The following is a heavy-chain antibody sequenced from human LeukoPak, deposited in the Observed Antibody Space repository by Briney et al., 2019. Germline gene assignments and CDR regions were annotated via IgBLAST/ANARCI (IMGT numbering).Heavy chain of an antibody. CDR1: GGSISSYY. D-gene: IGHD3-16*01. J-gene: IGHJ4*02. Sequence: PSETLSLTCAVSGGSISSYYWSWIRQPPGKGLEWIGYIYYSGSTNYNPSLKSRVTISLDTPKNQFSLKLSSVTAADTAVYYCARITSVTWASLGYWGQGTLVTVSS. CDR3: ARITSVTWASLGY. CDR2: IYYSGST. V-gene: IGHV4-59*01.